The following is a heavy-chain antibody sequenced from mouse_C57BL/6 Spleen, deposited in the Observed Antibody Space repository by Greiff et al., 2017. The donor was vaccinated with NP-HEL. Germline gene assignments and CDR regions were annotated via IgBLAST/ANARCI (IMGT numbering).Heavy chain of an antibody. J-gene: IGHJ3*01. CDR3: ARPFTTVPATGFAY. V-gene: IGHV1-19*01. CDR2: INPYNGGT. D-gene: IGHD1-1*01. Sequence: VHVKQSGPVLVKPGASVKMSCKASGYTFTDYYMNWVKQSHGKSLEWIGVINPYNGGTSYNQKFKGKATLTVDKSSSTAYMELNSLTSEDSAVYYCARPFTTVPATGFAYWGQGTLVTVSA. CDR1: GYTFTDYY.